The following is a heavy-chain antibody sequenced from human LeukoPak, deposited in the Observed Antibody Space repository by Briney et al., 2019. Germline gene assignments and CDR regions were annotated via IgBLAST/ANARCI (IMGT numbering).Heavy chain of an antibody. J-gene: IGHJ6*02. CDR1: GFTVSNIY. Sequence: GGSLRLSCAASGFTVSNIYMSWVRQAPGTGLEWVSIIHSGGITHYADSVKGRFTISRDNSKNTLYPQMNSLRAEDTAVYYCVRDRGIASTGGYGIDVWGQGTTVTVSS. D-gene: IGHD6-13*01. CDR3: VRDRGIASTGGYGIDV. CDR2: IHSGGIT. V-gene: IGHV3-53*01.